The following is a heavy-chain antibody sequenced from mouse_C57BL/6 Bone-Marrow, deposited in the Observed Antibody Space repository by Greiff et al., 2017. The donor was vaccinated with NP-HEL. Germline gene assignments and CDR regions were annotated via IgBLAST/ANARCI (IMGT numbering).Heavy chain of an antibody. Sequence: EVMLVESGGGLVKPGGSLKLSCAASGFNFSSDAMSWVRQTPEKRLEWVATISDGGSYTYYPDNVKGRFTISRDNAKNNLYLQMSHLKSEDTAMYYCARDLGYYSNYVGFAYWGQGTLVTVSA. D-gene: IGHD2-5*01. J-gene: IGHJ3*01. CDR2: ISDGGSYT. V-gene: IGHV5-4*01. CDR1: GFNFSSDA. CDR3: ARDLGYYSNYVGFAY.